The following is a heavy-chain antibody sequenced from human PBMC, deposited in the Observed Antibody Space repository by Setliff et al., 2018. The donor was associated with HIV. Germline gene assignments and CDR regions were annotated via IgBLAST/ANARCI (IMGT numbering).Heavy chain of an antibody. V-gene: IGHV3-53*01. CDR2: IYSSGDT. J-gene: IGHJ4*02. D-gene: IGHD6-25*01. Sequence: PGGSLRLSCAASGFSVSSSYMSWVRQTPGEGLEWVSSIYSSGDTYHADSVKGRFTLSRDSSKNTLYLQMNSLRPDDTAVYYCARSRPYNSALDYWGQGTLVTVSS. CDR3: ARSRPYNSALDY. CDR1: GFSVSSSY.